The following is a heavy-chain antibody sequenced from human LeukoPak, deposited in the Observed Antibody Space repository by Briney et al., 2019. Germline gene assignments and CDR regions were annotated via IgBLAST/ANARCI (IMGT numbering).Heavy chain of an antibody. CDR1: GFTFDDYA. Sequence: GRSLRLSCAASGFTFDDYAMHWVRQAPGKGLEWVSGISWNSGSIGYADSVKGRFTISRDNSKNTLYLQINSLRAEDTAVYYCAKGSGWYVWGQGTLVTVSS. D-gene: IGHD6-19*01. CDR3: AKGSGWYV. CDR2: ISWNSGSI. J-gene: IGHJ4*02. V-gene: IGHV3-9*01.